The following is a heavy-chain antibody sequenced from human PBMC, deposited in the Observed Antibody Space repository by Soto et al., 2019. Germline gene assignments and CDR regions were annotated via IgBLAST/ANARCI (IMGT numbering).Heavy chain of an antibody. D-gene: IGHD3-22*01. CDR2: IYYSGST. CDR3: ARLGGYYQAFDQ. CDR1: GVSMNTYY. Sequence: TSETLSLTCTVSGVSMNTYYWGWFRQPPGKGLEWVGYIYYSGSTTYSPSLKSRVTISVDTSKNQFSLKLDSVTAADTAVYYCARLGGYYQAFDQWGQGSLVTVSS. V-gene: IGHV4-59*08. J-gene: IGHJ4*02.